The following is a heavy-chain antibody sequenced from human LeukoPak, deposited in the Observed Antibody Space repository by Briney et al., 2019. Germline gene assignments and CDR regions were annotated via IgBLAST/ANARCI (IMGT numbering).Heavy chain of an antibody. J-gene: IGHJ4*02. Sequence: GASVKVSCKASGYTFTGYYMHWVRQAPGQGLEWMGWINPNSGGTNYAQKFQGRVTMTRDTSISTAYMELSRLRSDDTAVYYCARGRRGYSGYDSGPRYYFDYWGQGTLVTVSS. D-gene: IGHD5-12*01. V-gene: IGHV1-2*02. CDR3: ARGRRGYSGYDSGPRYYFDY. CDR2: INPNSGGT. CDR1: GYTFTGYY.